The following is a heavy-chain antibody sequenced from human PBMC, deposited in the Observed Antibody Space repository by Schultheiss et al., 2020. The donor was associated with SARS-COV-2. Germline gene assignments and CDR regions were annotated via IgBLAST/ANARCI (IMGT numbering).Heavy chain of an antibody. Sequence: SETLSLTCAVYGGSFSGYYWSWIRQHPGKGLEWIGYIYYSGSTNYNPSLKSRVTISVDTSKNQFSLKLSSVTAADTAVHYCARGRDRIAARLVVNYYYYGMDVWGQGTTVTVSS. V-gene: IGHV4-59*12. CDR1: GGSFSGYY. D-gene: IGHD6-6*01. CDR2: IYYSGST. CDR3: ARGRDRIAARLVVNYYYYGMDV. J-gene: IGHJ6*02.